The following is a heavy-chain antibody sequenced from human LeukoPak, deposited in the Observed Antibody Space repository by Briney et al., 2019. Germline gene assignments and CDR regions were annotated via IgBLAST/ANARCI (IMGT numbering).Heavy chain of an antibody. J-gene: IGHJ4*02. CDR3: ARGGYSYGTDY. Sequence: ASVKVTCKASGYTFTSYDINWVRQAPGQGLEWMGRIIPILGIANYAQKFQGRVTITADKSTSTAYMELSSLRSEDTAVYYCARGGYSYGTDYWGQGTLVTVSS. D-gene: IGHD5-18*01. V-gene: IGHV1-69*04. CDR2: IIPILGIA. CDR1: GYTFTSYD.